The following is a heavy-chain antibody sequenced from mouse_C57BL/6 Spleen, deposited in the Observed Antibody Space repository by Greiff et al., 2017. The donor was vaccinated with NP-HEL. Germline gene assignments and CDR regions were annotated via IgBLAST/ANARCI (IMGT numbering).Heavy chain of an antibody. D-gene: IGHD2-2*01. Sequence: QVQLKQPGTELVKPGASVKLSCKASGYTFTSYWMHWVKQRPGQGLEWIGNINPSNGGTNYNEKFKSKATLTVDKSSSTAYMQLSSLTSEDSAVYYCARMVYYGYDEGYAMDYWGQGTSVTVSS. CDR1: GYTFTSYW. J-gene: IGHJ4*01. CDR3: ARMVYYGYDEGYAMDY. V-gene: IGHV1-53*01. CDR2: INPSNGGT.